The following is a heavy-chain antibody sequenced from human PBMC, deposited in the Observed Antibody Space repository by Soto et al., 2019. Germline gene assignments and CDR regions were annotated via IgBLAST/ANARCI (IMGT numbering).Heavy chain of an antibody. J-gene: IGHJ5*02. CDR3: AGHEVKGGYCSGGSCYSGDWFDP. Sequence: PSETLSLTCTVSGGSISSSSYYWGWIRQPPGKGLEWIGSIYYSGSTYYNPSLKSRVTISVDTSKNQFSLKLSSVTAADTAVYYCAGHEVKGGYCSGGSCYSGDWFDPWGQGTLVTVSS. V-gene: IGHV4-39*01. CDR1: GGSISSSSYY. CDR2: IYYSGST. D-gene: IGHD2-15*01.